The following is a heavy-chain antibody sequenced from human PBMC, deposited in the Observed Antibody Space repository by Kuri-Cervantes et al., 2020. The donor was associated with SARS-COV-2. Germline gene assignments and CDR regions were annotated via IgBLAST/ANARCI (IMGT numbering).Heavy chain of an antibody. CDR2: TNTDGSST. D-gene: IGHD1-26*01. J-gene: IGHJ4*02. Sequence: GGSLRLSCAASGFTFSNYWMHWVRQAPGKGLVWVSRTNTDGSSTSYADSVKGRFTISRDNAKNSLYLQMNSLRAEDTAVYYCTRWRVGAKTWGQGTLVTVSS. V-gene: IGHV3-74*01. CDR3: TRWRVGAKT. CDR1: GFTFSNYW.